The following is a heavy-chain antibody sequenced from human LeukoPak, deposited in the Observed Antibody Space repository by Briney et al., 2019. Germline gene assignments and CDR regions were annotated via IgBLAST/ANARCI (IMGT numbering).Heavy chain of an antibody. V-gene: IGHV3-23*01. J-gene: IGHJ4*02. D-gene: IGHD3-22*01. Sequence: GGSLRLSCAASGFTFSINAMSWVRQAPGKGLEWVSGISGSGSGVTTYYADSVKGRFTISRDNSKNTLYLQMNSLRAEDTAVYYCARDQNYYDSSGELYYVYWGQGTLVTVSS. CDR1: GFTFSINA. CDR2: ISGSGSGVTT. CDR3: ARDQNYYDSSGELYYVY.